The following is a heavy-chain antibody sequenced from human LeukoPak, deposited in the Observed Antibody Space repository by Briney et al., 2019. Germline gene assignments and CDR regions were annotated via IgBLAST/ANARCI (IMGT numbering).Heavy chain of an antibody. D-gene: IGHD2-21*02. V-gene: IGHV4-4*02. J-gene: IGHJ6*04. CDR2: IYHSGST. CDR1: GGSISSSNW. CDR3: ASSSRYCGGDCYSWYYGMDV. Sequence: PSGTLSLTCAVSGGSISSSNWWSWVRQPPGKGLEWIGEIYHSGSTNYNPSLKSRVTISVDKSKNQFSLKLSSVTAADTAVYYCASSSRYCGGDCYSWYYGMDVWGKGTTVTVSS.